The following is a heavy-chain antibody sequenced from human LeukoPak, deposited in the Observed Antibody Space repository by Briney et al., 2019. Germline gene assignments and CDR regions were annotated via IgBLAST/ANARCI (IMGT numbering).Heavy chain of an antibody. CDR2: ISAYNGNT. Sequence: ASVKVSCKASGYTFTNYGISWVRQAPGQGLEWMGWISAYNGNTKSAKKFQGRVTMTTDTSTATAYMEMRSLRSDDTAVYYCAGGGSSWSAEYFQYWGQGTQVTVSS. V-gene: IGHV1-18*04. J-gene: IGHJ1*01. D-gene: IGHD6-13*01. CDR1: GYTFTNYG. CDR3: AGGGSSWSAEYFQY.